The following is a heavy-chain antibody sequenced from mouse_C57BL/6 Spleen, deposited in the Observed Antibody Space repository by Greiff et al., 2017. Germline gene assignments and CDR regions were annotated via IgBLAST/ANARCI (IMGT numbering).Heavy chain of an antibody. D-gene: IGHD2-4*01. CDR2: INPNNGGT. Sequence: VQLQQSGPELVKPGASVKISCKASGYTFTDYYMNWVKQSHGKSLEWIGDINPNNGGTSYNQKFKGKATLTVDKSSSTAYMELRRLTSEDSAVYYCARSSYDYDRFWFAYWGQGTLVTVSA. CDR1: GYTFTDYY. J-gene: IGHJ3*01. CDR3: ARSSYDYDRFWFAY. V-gene: IGHV1-26*01.